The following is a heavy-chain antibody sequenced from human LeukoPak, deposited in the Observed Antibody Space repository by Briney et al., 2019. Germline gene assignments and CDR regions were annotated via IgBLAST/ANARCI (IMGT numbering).Heavy chain of an antibody. V-gene: IGHV4-39*07. J-gene: IGHJ5*02. CDR3: AREKARIVVVTAHNWFDP. CDR1: GGSISSSSYY. CDR2: IYWSGST. D-gene: IGHD2-21*02. Sequence: SETLSLTCTVSGGSISSSSYYWGWIRQPPGKGLEWIGSIYWSGSTYYNVSLKSRVSTSVDTSKNQFSLKLSSVTAADTAVYYCAREKARIVVVTAHNWFDPWGQGTLVTVSS.